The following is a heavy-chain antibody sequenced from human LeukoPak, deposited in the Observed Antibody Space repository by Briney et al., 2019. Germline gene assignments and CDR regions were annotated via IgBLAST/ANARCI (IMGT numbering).Heavy chain of an antibody. V-gene: IGHV1-69*05. CDR2: IIPIFGTA. CDR1: GGTFSSYA. Sequence: SVKVSCKASGGTFSSYAISWVRQAPGQGLEWMGGIIPIFGTANYAQKFQGRVTITTDESTSTAYMELSSLRSEDTAVYYCARDKYSTFGYYYYYMDVWGKGTTVTVSS. CDR3: ARDKYSTFGYYYYYMDV. D-gene: IGHD4-11*01. J-gene: IGHJ6*03.